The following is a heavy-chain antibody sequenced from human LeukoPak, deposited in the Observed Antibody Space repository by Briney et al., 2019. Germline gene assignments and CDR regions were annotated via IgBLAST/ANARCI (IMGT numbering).Heavy chain of an antibody. CDR3: AKGRSTSWKASYYFDY. V-gene: IGHV3-23*01. CDR1: GFTFSSYA. D-gene: IGHD2-2*01. CDR2: ISASGGGP. Sequence: PGGSLRLSCAASGFTFSSYAMTWVRQAPGKGLEWVSVISASGGGPSYADSVKGRSTISRDNSKNMLYLQMNSLSVEDTAVYYCAKGRSTSWKASYYFDYWGQGTQLTVSS. J-gene: IGHJ4*02.